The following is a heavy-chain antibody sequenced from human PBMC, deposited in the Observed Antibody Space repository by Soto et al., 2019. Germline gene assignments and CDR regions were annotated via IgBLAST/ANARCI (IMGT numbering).Heavy chain of an antibody. CDR3: AGENVAVRGYY. CDR2: IKQDGSET. V-gene: IGHV3-7*03. J-gene: IGHJ4*02. Sequence: EVHLVESGGDLVQPGGSLRLSCAASGFIFSNYWMSWVRQGPGKGLEWLANIKQDGSETYYVDSVKGRFTISRDNAKNSLYLQMNRLRADDAGIYYGAGENVAVRGYYGGGGTLGSVAS. D-gene: IGHD6-19*01. CDR1: GFIFSNYW.